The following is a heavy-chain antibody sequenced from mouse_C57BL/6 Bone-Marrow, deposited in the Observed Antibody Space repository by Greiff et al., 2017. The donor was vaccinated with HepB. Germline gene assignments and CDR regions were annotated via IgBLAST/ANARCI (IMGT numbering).Heavy chain of an antibody. V-gene: IGHV6-6*01. D-gene: IGHD1-1*01. CDR3: TRAYGSSYHWYFDV. Sequence: DVKLVESGGGLVQPGGSMKLSCAASGFTFSDAWMDWVRQSPEKGLEWVAEIRNKANNHATYYAESVKGRFTISRDDSKSSVYLQMNSLRAEDTGIYYCTRAYGSSYHWYFDVWGTGTTVTVSS. CDR2: IRNKANNHAT. J-gene: IGHJ1*03. CDR1: GFTFSDAW.